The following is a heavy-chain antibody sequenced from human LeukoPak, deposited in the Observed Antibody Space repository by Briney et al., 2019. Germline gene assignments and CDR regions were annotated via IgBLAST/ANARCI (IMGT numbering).Heavy chain of an antibody. V-gene: IGHV1-2*06. J-gene: IGHJ3*02. CDR2: INPNSGGT. CDR3: ARGLLWFGELKIGRRAFDI. D-gene: IGHD3-10*01. Sequence: ASVKVSCKASGYTFTGYYMHWVRQAPGQGLEWMGRINPNSGGTNYAQKFQGRVTMTRDTSICTAYMELSRLRSDDTAVYYCARGLLWFGELKIGRRAFDIWGQGTMVTVSS. CDR1: GYTFTGYY.